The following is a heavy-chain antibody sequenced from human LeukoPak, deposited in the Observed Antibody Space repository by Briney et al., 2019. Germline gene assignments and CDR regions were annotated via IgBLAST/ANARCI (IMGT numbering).Heavy chain of an antibody. J-gene: IGHJ4*02. CDR3: ARVTYVDDMLYQYFDY. CDR2: IFHSGNS. CDR1: SYSISSGSY. D-gene: IGHD4-17*01. Sequence: PSQTLSLTCAVASYSISSGSYGACMRQSPGKGLAWVGSIFHSGNSYYNPSLKSRLTMSVDTSKNQFSLKLTSVTAADTALYYCARVTYVDDMLYQYFDYWGQGILVTVSS. V-gene: IGHV4-38-2*01.